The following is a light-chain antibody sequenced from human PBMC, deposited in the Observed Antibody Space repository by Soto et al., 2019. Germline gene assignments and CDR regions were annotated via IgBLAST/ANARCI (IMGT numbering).Light chain of an antibody. CDR3: QKYIRAPWT. CDR1: QSISSW. CDR2: AAS. J-gene: IGKJ1*01. V-gene: IGKV1-5*01. Sequence: DIQMTQSPSTLSASVGARVTITCRASQSISSWLAWYQQKQGKAPNLLIYAASSLQSGVPSRFSANISGTAGTITLSSLQPEDGQTYDGQKYIRAPWTFGQGTKVDI.